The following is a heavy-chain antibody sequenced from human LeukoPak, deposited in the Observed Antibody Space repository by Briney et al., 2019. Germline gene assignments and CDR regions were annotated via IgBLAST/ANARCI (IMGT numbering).Heavy chain of an antibody. D-gene: IGHD6-19*01. CDR2: IYHSGST. CDR1: GYSISSGYY. V-gene: IGHV4-38-2*02. J-gene: IGHJ4*02. Sequence: NPSETLSLTCTVSGYSISSGYYWGWIRQPPGKGLEWIGSIYHSGSTYYNPSLKSRVTISVDTSKNQFSLKLSSATAADTAVYYCARVVRGSGWYLYFDYWGQGTLVTVSS. CDR3: ARVVRGSGWYLYFDY.